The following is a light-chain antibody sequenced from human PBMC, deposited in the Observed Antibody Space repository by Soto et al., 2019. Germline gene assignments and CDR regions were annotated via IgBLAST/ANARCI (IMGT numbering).Light chain of an antibody. Sequence: QSVLTQSPSASGTPGHRVTISCSGSGSNFGSNTVNWYQHLPGTAPKLLIYNNDQRPSGVPDRFSGSKSGTSASLAISGLQSDDEADYYCAAWDDRLKGYVFGTGTKLTVL. CDR3: AAWDDRLKGYV. CDR2: NND. V-gene: IGLV1-44*01. J-gene: IGLJ1*01. CDR1: GSNFGSNT.